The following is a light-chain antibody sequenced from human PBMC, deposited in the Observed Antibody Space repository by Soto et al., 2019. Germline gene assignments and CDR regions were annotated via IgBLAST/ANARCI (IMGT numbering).Light chain of an antibody. J-gene: IGKJ5*01. Sequence: EIVLTQSPATLSLSPVERATLSCRASQSVGSYLAWYQQKPGQAPRLLIYGASNRATGIPARFSGSGSGTDFTLTIGSLASEDSAVYYCQQRDNWAITFGQGTRLEIK. V-gene: IGKV3-11*01. CDR1: QSVGSY. CDR3: QQRDNWAIT. CDR2: GAS.